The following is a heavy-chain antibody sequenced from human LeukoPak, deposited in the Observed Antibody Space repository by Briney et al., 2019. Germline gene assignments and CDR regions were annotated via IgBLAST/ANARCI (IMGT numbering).Heavy chain of an antibody. CDR2: TNPSGGST. V-gene: IGHV1-46*01. CDR1: GYTFTCYY. J-gene: IGHJ6*02. Sequence: ASVKVSCKASGYTFTCYYMNWVRQAPGQGLEWMGITNPSGGSTSYAQKFQDRVAMTRDTSRSTVYMELSSLTSEDTAVYYCARDGVTDGMDVWGQGTTVTVSS. CDR3: ARDGVTDGMDV. D-gene: IGHD5-18*01.